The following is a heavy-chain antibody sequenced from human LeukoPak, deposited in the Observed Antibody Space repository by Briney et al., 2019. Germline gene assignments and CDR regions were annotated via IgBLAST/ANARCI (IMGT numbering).Heavy chain of an antibody. D-gene: IGHD6-19*01. CDR2: ISWNSGII. CDR3: AKDGSSGWGYNWFDP. Sequence: PGRSLRLSCAASGFTFDDYAMHWVRQAPGKGLEWVSGISWNSGIIGYADSVKGRFTISRDNAKNSLYLQMNSLRAEDTALYYCAKDGSSGWGYNWFDPWGQGTLVTVSS. V-gene: IGHV3-9*01. CDR1: GFTFDDYA. J-gene: IGHJ5*02.